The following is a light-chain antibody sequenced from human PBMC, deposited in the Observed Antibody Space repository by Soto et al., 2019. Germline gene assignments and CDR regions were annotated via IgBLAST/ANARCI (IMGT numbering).Light chain of an antibody. CDR1: QSISSY. V-gene: IGKV1-39*01. CDR2: AAS. CDR3: QQADTFPIT. Sequence: DIQMTQSPSSLSASVGDRFTSTFLASQSISSYLNWYQEKPGKAPKLLIYAASSLQSGVPSRFSGSGSGTEFSLTISSLQPEDSAIYYCQQADTFPITFGQGTRLEIK. J-gene: IGKJ5*01.